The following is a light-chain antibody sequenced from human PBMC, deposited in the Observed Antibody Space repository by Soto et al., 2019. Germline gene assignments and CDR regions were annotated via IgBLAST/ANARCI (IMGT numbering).Light chain of an antibody. Sequence: QSALTQPASVSGSPGQSITISCTGTSTDIGGYSYVSWYQQHPGKAPKRIIYEVYNRPSGVSNRFSGSKSGSTASLTISGLQAEDEAEDYCSSYSSSTTLVFGGGTKLTVL. CDR1: STDIGGYSY. V-gene: IGLV2-14*01. CDR3: SSYSSSTTLV. J-gene: IGLJ3*02. CDR2: EVY.